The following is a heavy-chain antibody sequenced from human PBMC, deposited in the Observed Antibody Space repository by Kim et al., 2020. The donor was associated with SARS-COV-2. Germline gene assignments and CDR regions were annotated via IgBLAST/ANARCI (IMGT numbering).Heavy chain of an antibody. CDR2: IYGGGTL. CDR1: GITLTNNH. D-gene: IGHD3-10*01. Sequence: GGSLRLSCAASGITLTNNHMNWVRQAPGKGLEWVSVIYGGGTLDYADSVKDRFIISRDTSKNTVYLEMNSLRAEDTAVYYCARDIKFDGFAFFDLWGRRT. J-gene: IGHJ2*01. CDR3: ARDIKFDGFAFFDL. V-gene: IGHV3-66*01.